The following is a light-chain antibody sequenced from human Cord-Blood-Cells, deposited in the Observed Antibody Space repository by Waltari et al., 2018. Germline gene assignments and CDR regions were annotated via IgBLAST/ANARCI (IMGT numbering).Light chain of an antibody. V-gene: IGKV4-1*01. J-gene: IGKJ1*01. CDR1: QSVLYSSNNKNY. Sequence: DIVMTQSPASLAVSLGERATIHCKPSQSVLYSSNNKNYVAWYQQKPGQPPKLLIYWASTRESGVPDRFSGSGSGTDFPLTISSLQAEDVAVYYCQQYYSTPTFGQGTKVEIK. CDR3: QQYYSTPT. CDR2: WAS.